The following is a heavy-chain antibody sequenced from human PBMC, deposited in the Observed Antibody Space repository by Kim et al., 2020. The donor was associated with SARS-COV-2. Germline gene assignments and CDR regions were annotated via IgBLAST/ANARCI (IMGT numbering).Heavy chain of an antibody. D-gene: IGHD6-13*01. Sequence: GGSLRLSCAASGFTFDDYAMHWVRQAPGKGLEWVSGISWNSGSIGYADSVKGRFTISRDNAKNSLYLQMNSLRAEDTALYYCAKAGSSWYLTSLFDYWGQGTLVTVSS. V-gene: IGHV3-9*01. CDR3: AKAGSSWYLTSLFDY. CDR2: ISWNSGSI. CDR1: GFTFDDYA. J-gene: IGHJ4*02.